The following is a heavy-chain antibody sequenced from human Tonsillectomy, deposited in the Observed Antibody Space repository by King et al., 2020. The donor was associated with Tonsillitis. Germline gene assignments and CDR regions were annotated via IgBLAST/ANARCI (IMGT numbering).Heavy chain of an antibody. CDR2: ISGSGGST. CDR3: AKDPLMARWFGELSNNWCDP. V-gene: IGHV3-23*04. J-gene: IGHJ5*02. Sequence: VQLVESGGGLVQPGGSLRLSCAASGFTFSSYAMSWVRQAPGKGLEWVSAISGSGGSTYYADSVKGRFTISRDNSKNTLYLQMNSLRAEDTAVYYCAKDPLMARWFGELSNNWCDPWGQGTLVTVSS. CDR1: GFTFSSYA. D-gene: IGHD3-10*01.